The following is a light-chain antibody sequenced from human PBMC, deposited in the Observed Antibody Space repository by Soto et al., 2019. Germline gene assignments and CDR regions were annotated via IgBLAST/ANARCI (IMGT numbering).Light chain of an antibody. CDR1: QSVTTR. V-gene: IGKV3-20*01. Sequence: ELVLTQSPGTLSLSPGERVTLSCRASQSVTTRLAWYQHKPGQAPRLLMSGASSRASGVPVRFSGSGSGTDFTLTISRLEPEDFALYDCQQYGGSPITFGLGTRLEIK. J-gene: IGKJ5*01. CDR2: GAS. CDR3: QQYGGSPIT.